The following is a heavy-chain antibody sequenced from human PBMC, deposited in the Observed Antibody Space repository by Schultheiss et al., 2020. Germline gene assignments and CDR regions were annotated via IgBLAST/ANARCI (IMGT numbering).Heavy chain of an antibody. CDR2: ISGSGGST. CDR1: GFTFSSYA. D-gene: IGHD4-23*01. J-gene: IGHJ6*02. Sequence: GGSLRLSCAASGFTFSSYAMSWVRQAPGKGLEWVSAISGSGGSTNYADSVKGRFTISRDNSKNTLYLQMNSLRAEDTAVYYCARGPSYGGNSVIYYYYGMDVWGQGTTVTVSS. CDR3: ARGPSYGGNSVIYYYYGMDV. V-gene: IGHV3-23*01.